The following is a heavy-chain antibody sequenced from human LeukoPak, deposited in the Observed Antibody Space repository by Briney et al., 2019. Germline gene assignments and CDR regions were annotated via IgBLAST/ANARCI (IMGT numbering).Heavy chain of an antibody. J-gene: IGHJ4*02. CDR3: AGRMVARGNFDY. CDR2: IYTSGST. D-gene: IGHD4/OR15-4a*01. Sequence: SETLSLTCTVSGGSISSYYWSWIRQPAGKGLEWIGRIYTSGSTNYNPSLKSRVTMSVDTSKNQFSLKLSPVTAADTAVYYCAGRMVARGNFDYWGQGTLVTVSS. CDR1: GGSISSYY. V-gene: IGHV4-4*07.